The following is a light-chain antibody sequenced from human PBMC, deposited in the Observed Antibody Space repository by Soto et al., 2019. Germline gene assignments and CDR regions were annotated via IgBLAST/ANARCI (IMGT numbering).Light chain of an antibody. CDR3: QQGDSLPFT. J-gene: IGKJ3*01. CDR2: AGS. Sequence: QMPPSPSSVSEFVGDRAPITSRASHRITNWLAWYKKKPGKAPQFLIYAGSTLQNGVPSRFSGSGSGTDFTLTISSLQPEEFATYYGQQGDSLPFTFGPGTRVDIK. CDR1: HRITNW. V-gene: IGKV1-12*02.